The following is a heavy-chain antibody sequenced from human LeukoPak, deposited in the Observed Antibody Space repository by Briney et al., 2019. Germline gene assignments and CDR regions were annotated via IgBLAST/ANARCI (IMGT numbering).Heavy chain of an antibody. V-gene: IGHV4-34*01. Sequence: SSETLSLTCAVYGGSFSGYYWSWIRQPPGKGLEWIGEINHSGSTNYNPSLKSRVTISVDTSKNQFSLKLSSVTAADAAVYYCARVRWPRGFDYWGQGTLVTVSS. CDR3: ARVRWPRGFDY. J-gene: IGHJ4*02. D-gene: IGHD5-24*01. CDR2: INHSGST. CDR1: GGSFSGYY.